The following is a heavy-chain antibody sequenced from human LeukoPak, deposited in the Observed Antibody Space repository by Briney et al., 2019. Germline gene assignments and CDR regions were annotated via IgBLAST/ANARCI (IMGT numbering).Heavy chain of an antibody. Sequence: GGSLRLSCAPSGFTFSSYAMHWVRQAPGGGLGWVAVISYDGSNKYYAVSVKGRFTISRDNSKNTLYLQMNSLRAEDTAVYYCARDSSGWYWEYWGQGTLVTVSS. CDR1: GFTFSSYA. CDR2: ISYDGSNK. J-gene: IGHJ4*02. CDR3: ARDSSGWYWEY. D-gene: IGHD6-19*01. V-gene: IGHV3-30-3*01.